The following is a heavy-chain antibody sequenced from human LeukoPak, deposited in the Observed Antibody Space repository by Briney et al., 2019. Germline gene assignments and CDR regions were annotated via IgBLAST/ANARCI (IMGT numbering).Heavy chain of an antibody. CDR3: ARDSADGSNWYFDY. Sequence: PSETLSLTCNVSGGSISSYYWSWIRQPPGKGLEWIGYIYYSGSTNYNPSLKSRVTISVDTSKNQFSLNLNSVTAADTAVYYCARDSADGSNWYFDYWGQGTLVTVSS. V-gene: IGHV4-59*12. D-gene: IGHD5-24*01. CDR1: GGSISSYY. CDR2: IYYSGST. J-gene: IGHJ4*02.